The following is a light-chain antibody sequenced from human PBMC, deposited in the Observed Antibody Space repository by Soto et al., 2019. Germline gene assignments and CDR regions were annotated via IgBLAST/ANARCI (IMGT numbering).Light chain of an antibody. CDR3: SSYTSSSTLYV. Sequence: SALTQPASVSGSPGQSITISCTGTSSDVGGYNYVSWYQQHPGKAPKLMIYDVSNRPSGVSNRFSGSKSGNTASLTISGLLAEDEADYYCSSYTSSSTLYVFGTGTKVTVL. V-gene: IGLV2-14*03. J-gene: IGLJ1*01. CDR2: DVS. CDR1: SSDVGGYNY.